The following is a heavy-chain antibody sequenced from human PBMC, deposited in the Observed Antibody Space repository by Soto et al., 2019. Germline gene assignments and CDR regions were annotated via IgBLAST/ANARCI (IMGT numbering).Heavy chain of an antibody. D-gene: IGHD5-18*01. CDR3: ANLLPPAMAPGDYYYGMDV. Sequence: ASVKVSCKASGYTFTSYGISWVRRAPGQGLEWMGWISAYNGNTNYAQKLQGRVTMTTDTSTSTAYMELRSLRSDDTAVYYCANLLPPAMAPGDYYYGMDVWGQGTTVTVSS. CDR2: ISAYNGNT. J-gene: IGHJ6*02. CDR1: GYTFTSYG. V-gene: IGHV1-18*01.